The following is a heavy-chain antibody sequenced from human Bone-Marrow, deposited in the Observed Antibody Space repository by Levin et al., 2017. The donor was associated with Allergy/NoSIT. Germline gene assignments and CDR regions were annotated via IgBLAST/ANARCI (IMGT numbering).Heavy chain of an antibody. J-gene: IGHJ5*02. CDR2: ISGSGAGT. Sequence: GESLKISCAVSGFTFSTYGMNWVRQAPGKGLEWVSGISGSGAGTYYADSVKGRFTISRDNSKNTCYLQMNSLRAEDTAVYYCARGGTSGNYAPYNWFDRWGQGTLVTVSS. D-gene: IGHD3-22*01. CDR1: GFTFSTYG. V-gene: IGHV3-23*01. CDR3: ARGGTSGNYAPYNWFDR.